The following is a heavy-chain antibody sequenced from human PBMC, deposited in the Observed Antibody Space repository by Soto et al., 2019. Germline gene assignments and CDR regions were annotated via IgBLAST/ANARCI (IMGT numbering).Heavy chain of an antibody. CDR3: ARELSYITVYGGAYYFDY. CDR2: IYTSGST. J-gene: IGHJ4*02. D-gene: IGHD4-17*01. V-gene: IGHV4-4*07. Sequence: PSETLSLTCTVSGGSISIYYWSWIRHPAGKGLEWIGRIYTSGSTNYNPSLKSRVTMSVDTSKNQFSLKLSSVTAADTAVYYCARELSYITVYGGAYYFDYWGQGTLVTVSS. CDR1: GGSISIYY.